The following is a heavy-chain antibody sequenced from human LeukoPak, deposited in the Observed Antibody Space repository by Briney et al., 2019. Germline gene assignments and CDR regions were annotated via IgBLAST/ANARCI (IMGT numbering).Heavy chain of an antibody. CDR2: ISSSSSYI. CDR3: ARDLHDYGDYGALDWFDP. J-gene: IGHJ5*02. Sequence: PGRSLRLSCAASGFTFSSYSMNSVRQAPGKGLEWVSSISSSSSYIYYAESAKSRFTISRDNAKSSLYLQMNSLRAEATAVYYCARDLHDYGDYGALDWFDPWGQGTLVTVSS. V-gene: IGHV3-21*01. D-gene: IGHD4-17*01. CDR1: GFTFSSYS.